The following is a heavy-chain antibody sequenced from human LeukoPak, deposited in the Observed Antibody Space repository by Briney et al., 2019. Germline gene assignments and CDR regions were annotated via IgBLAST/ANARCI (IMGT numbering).Heavy chain of an antibody. CDR3: AKDSNDDVWGSYRYTGYFDY. CDR1: GFTFSSYG. J-gene: IGHJ4*02. CDR2: IRYDGSNK. D-gene: IGHD3-16*02. Sequence: GGSLRLSCAASGFTFSSYGMHWVRQAPGKGLEWVAFIRYDGSNKYYADSVKGRFTISRDNSKNTLYLQMNSLRAEDTAVYYCAKDSNDDVWGSYRYTGYFDYWGQGTLVTVSS. V-gene: IGHV3-30*02.